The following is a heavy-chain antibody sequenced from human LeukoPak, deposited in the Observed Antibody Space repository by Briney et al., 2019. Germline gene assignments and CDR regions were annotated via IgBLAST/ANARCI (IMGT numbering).Heavy chain of an antibody. CDR1: GGSFSGYY. V-gene: IGHV4-34*01. CDR2: INHSGST. Sequence: PSETLSLTCAVYGGSFSGYYWSWIRQPPGKGLEWIGEINHSGSTNYNPSLKSRVTISVDTSKNQFSLKLSSVTAADTAVYYCARDRGTVAGRADIWGQGTMVTVSS. J-gene: IGHJ3*02. CDR3: ARDRGTVAGRADI. D-gene: IGHD6-19*01.